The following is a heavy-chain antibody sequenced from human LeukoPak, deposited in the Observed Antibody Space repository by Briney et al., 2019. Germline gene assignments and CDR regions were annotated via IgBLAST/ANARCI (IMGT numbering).Heavy chain of an antibody. D-gene: IGHD3-3*01. V-gene: IGHV4-34*01. Sequence: SETLSLTCAVYGGSFSGYYWTWIRQPPGKGLEWIGGINHSGSTNYNPSLKSRVTISVDTSKNQFSLKLSSVTAADTAVYYCASLRDYDFWSGYRYYFDYWGQGTLVTVSS. CDR3: ASLRDYDFWSGYRYYFDY. CDR1: GGSFSGYY. CDR2: INHSGST. J-gene: IGHJ4*02.